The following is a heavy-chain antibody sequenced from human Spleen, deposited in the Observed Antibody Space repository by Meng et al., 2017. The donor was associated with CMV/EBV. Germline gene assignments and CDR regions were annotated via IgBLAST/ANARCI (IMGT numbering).Heavy chain of an antibody. J-gene: IGHJ6*02. CDR3: GRDRSISGTTTDYGMDV. CDR2: ISTDGWTI. CDR1: GFTFSRYE. V-gene: IGHV3-48*03. D-gene: IGHD1-20*01. Sequence: GESLKISCAASGFTFSRYEMNWVRQAPGKGLEWVSYISTDGWTIYYADSVKSRFTISRDNAKSSLYLQMNSLTAEDTAVYYCGRDRSISGTTTDYGMDVWGQGTTVTVSS.